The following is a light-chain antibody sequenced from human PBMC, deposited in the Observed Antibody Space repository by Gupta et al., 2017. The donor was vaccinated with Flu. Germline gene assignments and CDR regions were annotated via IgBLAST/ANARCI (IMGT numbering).Light chain of an antibody. CDR2: LGS. CDR3: VHVLTTPST. V-gene: IGKV2-28*01. CDR1: HSLLRSEIGKYS. Sequence: VMTQSPLSLSVPPGESACSSCRSSHSLLRSEIGKYSLDWYLQKPGQSPQVLIYLGSYRASGVPDRFSGSGSGSDFILTISRVEAEDVGVYYCVHVLTTPSTFGGGTKVEIK. J-gene: IGKJ4*01.